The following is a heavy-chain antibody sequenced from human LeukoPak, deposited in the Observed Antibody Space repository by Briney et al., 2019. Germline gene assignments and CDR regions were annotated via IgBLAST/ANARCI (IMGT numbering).Heavy chain of an antibody. CDR2: IKSKTDGGTT. D-gene: IGHD6-13*01. Sequence: PSETLSLTCAVSGYSISSGYYWGWIRQPPGKGLEWVGRIKSKTDGGTTDYAAPVKGRFTISRDDSKNTLYLQMNSLKTEDTAVYYCTTGLSAADKNWGLGTLVTVSS. CDR1: GYSISSGYY. V-gene: IGHV3-15*01. CDR3: TTGLSAADKN. J-gene: IGHJ1*01.